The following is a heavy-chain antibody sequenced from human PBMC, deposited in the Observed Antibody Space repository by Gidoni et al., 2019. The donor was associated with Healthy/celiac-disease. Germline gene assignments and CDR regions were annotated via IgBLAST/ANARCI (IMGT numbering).Heavy chain of an antibody. CDR3: ARQRHSGYDWGPFDY. J-gene: IGHJ4*02. D-gene: IGHD5-12*01. Sequence: GWIRQPPGKGLEWIGSIYYSGSTYYNPSLKSRVTISVDTSKNQFSLKLSSVTAADTAVYYCARQRHSGYDWGPFDYWGQGTLVTVSS. V-gene: IGHV4-39*01. CDR2: IYYSGST.